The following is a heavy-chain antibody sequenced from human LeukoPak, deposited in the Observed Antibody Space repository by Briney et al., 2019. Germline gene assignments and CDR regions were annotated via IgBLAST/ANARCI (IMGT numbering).Heavy chain of an antibody. CDR1: GFTFISFW. J-gene: IGHJ4*02. CDR2: LSTDGTVA. CDR3: PTKQWLAPPPDS. Sequence: GGSLRLYCATDGFTFISFWMLWVRQAPGRGVVSVSRLSTDGTVATYADSVKGRFTVSRDNADHTMLPQMNSVRDEDTAVYYSPTKQWLAPPPDSWGQGTPVTVSS. D-gene: IGHD6-19*01. V-gene: IGHV3-74*01.